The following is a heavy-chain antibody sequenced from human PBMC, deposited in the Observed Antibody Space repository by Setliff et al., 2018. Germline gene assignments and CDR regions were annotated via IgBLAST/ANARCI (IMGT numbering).Heavy chain of an antibody. CDR2: ISSSGSYI. J-gene: IGHJ4*02. CDR1: GFTFSSYS. Sequence: GGSLRLSCAASGFTFSSYSMNWVRQAPGKGLEWVSFISSSGSYIYYGDSVKGRFTISRDNAKNSLYLQMNSLRAEDTAVYYCARTCSGSGCYAGLESWGQGTLVTVSS. CDR3: ARTCSGSGCYAGLES. V-gene: IGHV3-21*01. D-gene: IGHD2-15*01.